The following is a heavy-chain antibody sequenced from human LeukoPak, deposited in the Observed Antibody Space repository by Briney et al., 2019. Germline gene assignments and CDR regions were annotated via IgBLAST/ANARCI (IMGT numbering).Heavy chain of an antibody. D-gene: IGHD2-2*01. CDR3: AKLLVPAARMYNWFDP. Sequence: GGSLRLSCAASGFTFSSYGMHWVRQAPGKGLEWVAFIRYDGSNKYFADSVKGRFTISRDNSKNTLYLQMNSLRAEDTAVYYCAKLLVPAARMYNWFDPWGQGTLVTVSS. CDR1: GFTFSSYG. CDR2: IRYDGSNK. J-gene: IGHJ5*02. V-gene: IGHV3-30*02.